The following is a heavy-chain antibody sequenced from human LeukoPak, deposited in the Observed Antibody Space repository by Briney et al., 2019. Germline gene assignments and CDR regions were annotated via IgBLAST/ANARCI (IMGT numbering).Heavy chain of an antibody. J-gene: IGHJ3*02. V-gene: IGHV1-2*02. CDR1: GYTFTGYY. CDR3: ARDPAYYYDSSGYHYDAFDI. CDR2: INPNSGGT. D-gene: IGHD3-22*01. Sequence: GASVKVSCKASGYTFTGYYMHWVRQAPGQGLEWMGWINPNSGGTNYAQKFQGRVTMTRDTSISTAYMELSRLRSDDTAVYYCARDPAYYYDSSGYHYDAFDIWGQGTMVTVSS.